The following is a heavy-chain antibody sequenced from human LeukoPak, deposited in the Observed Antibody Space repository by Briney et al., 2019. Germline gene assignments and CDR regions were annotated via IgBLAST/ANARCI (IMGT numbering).Heavy chain of an antibody. CDR3: ARASPGYCSSTSCYDPYFDY. CDR1: GYTFTGYY. J-gene: IGHJ4*02. V-gene: IGHV1-2*02. Sequence: GASVKVSCKASGYTFTGYYMHWVRQAPGQGLEWMGWINPNSGGTNYAQKFQGRVTMTRDTSISTAYVELSRLRSDDTAVYYCARASPGYCSSTSCYDPYFDYWGQGTLVTVSS. CDR2: INPNSGGT. D-gene: IGHD2-2*01.